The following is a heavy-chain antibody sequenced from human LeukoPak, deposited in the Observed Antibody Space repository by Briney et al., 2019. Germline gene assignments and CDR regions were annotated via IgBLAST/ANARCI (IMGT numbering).Heavy chain of an antibody. Sequence: GGSLRLSCAASGFTFSSYWMHWVRQAPGKGLVWFSRINSDGSSTSYADSVKGRFTISRDNAKNTLYLQMNSLRAEDTAVYYCARVVAVAAKDYWGQGTLVTVSS. CDR1: GFTFSSYW. CDR3: ARVVAVAAKDY. CDR2: INSDGSST. V-gene: IGHV3-74*01. J-gene: IGHJ4*02. D-gene: IGHD6-19*01.